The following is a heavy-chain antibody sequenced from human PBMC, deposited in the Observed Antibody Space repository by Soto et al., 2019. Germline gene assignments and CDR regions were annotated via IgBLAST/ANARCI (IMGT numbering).Heavy chain of an antibody. CDR2: IHYSGTT. V-gene: IGHV4-59*01. Sequence: QVHFQESGPGLVKPSETLSLTCTVSGGSINNYYCNWVRQPPGKGLEWIGSIHYSGTTHYTPSLESRVTISADRDKNQFSLKLNSVTAADTAVYYCAGDTYGMDVWGQGTTVTVSS. J-gene: IGHJ6*02. CDR3: AGDTYGMDV. CDR1: GGSINNYY.